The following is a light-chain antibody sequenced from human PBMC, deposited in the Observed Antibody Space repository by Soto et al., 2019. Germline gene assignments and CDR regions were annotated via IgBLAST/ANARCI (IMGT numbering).Light chain of an antibody. CDR1: SSNIGNNY. CDR3: GTWDSSLRQV. Sequence: QAVVTQPPSVSAAPGQKVTISCSGSSSNIGNNYVSWYQQLPGTAPKLLIYENNKRPSGIPDRFSGSKSGTSATLGITGLQTGDEADYYCGTWDSSLRQVFGGGTKVTVL. J-gene: IGLJ2*01. V-gene: IGLV1-51*02. CDR2: ENN.